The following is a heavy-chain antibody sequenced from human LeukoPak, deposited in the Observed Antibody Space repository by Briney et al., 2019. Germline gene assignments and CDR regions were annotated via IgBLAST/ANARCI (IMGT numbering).Heavy chain of an antibody. CDR3: ARWGCGGDCYGYYGMDV. D-gene: IGHD2-21*02. CDR2: INTDGSST. V-gene: IGHV3-74*01. Sequence: GGSLRLSCAASGFTFSSYWMHWVRQAPGKGLVWVSRINTDGSSTSYADSVKGRFTISRDNAKNSLYLQVNSLRAEDTAVYYCARWGCGGDCYGYYGMDVWGQGTTVTVSS. CDR1: GFTFSSYW. J-gene: IGHJ6*02.